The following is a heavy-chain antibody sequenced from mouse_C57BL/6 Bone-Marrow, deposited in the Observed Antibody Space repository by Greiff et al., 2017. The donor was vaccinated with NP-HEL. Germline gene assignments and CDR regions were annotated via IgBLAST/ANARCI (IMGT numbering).Heavy chain of an antibody. CDR3: AREGVLLRGDY. Sequence: VQLQQSGAELVMPGASVKLSCKASGYTFTSYWMHWVKQRPGQGLEWIGEIDPSDSYTNYNQKFKGKSTLTVDKSSSTAYMQLSSLTSEDSAVYYCAREGVLLRGDYWGQGTSVTVSS. CDR2: IDPSDSYT. D-gene: IGHD1-1*01. CDR1: GYTFTSYW. V-gene: IGHV1-69*01. J-gene: IGHJ4*01.